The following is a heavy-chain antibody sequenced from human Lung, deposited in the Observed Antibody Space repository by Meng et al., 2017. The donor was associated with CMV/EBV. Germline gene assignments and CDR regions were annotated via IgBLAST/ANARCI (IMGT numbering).Heavy chain of an antibody. D-gene: IGHD2-2*02. CDR2: IIPILGIA. CDR3: ATSFYCSTTNCYTYYGLDV. V-gene: IGHV1-69*10. Sequence: SVXVSXXASGGTFSSYTINWVRQAPGQGLEWMGGIIPILGIANSAQKFQGGVTITADKSTSTAYVELSSLKSEDTAVYYCATSFYCSTTNCYTYYGLDVWGQRTTVTVSS. J-gene: IGHJ6*02. CDR1: GGTFSSYT.